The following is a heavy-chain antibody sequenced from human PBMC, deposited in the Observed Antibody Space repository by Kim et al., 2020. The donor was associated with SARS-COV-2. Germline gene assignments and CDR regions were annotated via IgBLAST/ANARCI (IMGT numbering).Heavy chain of an antibody. D-gene: IGHD3-10*01. J-gene: IGHJ2*01. CDR1: GYSFTSYW. CDR2: IDPSDSYT. V-gene: IGHV5-10-1*01. CDR3: ARPLTSKITMVRGVRDWYFDL. Sequence: GESLKISCKGSGYSFTSYWISWVRQMPGKGLEWMGRIDPSDSYTNYSPSFQGHVTISADKSFSTAYLQWSSLKASDTAMYYCARPLTSKITMVRGVRDWYFDLWGRGTLVSISS.